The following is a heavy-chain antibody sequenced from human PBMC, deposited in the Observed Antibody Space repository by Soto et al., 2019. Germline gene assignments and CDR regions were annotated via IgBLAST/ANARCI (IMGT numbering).Heavy chain of an antibody. CDR1: GFTFSDDY. J-gene: IGHJ4*02. CDR3: ARASSPRDPWLDY. D-gene: IGHD5-18*01. V-gene: IGHV3-11*01. Sequence: GGSLRLSCGASGFTFSDDYMSWTRQAPGKGLEWVSYISSSGGTMYYADSVKGRFTISRDNAKNSLFLQMNSLRADDTAVYYCARASSPRDPWLDYWGQGTLVTVST. CDR2: ISSSGGTM.